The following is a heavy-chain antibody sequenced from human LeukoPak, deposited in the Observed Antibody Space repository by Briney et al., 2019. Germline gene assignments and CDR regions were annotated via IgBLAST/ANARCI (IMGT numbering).Heavy chain of an antibody. CDR3: ARVGYCSSTSCLRYFDY. CDR2: ISSSSSYI. D-gene: IGHD2-2*01. CDR1: GFTFSSYS. J-gene: IGHJ4*02. Sequence: GGSLRLSCAASGFTFSSYSMNWVSQAPGKGLEWVSSISSSSSYIYYADSVKGRFTISRDNAKNSLYLQMNSLRAEDTAVYYCARVGYCSSTSCLRYFDYWGQGTLVTVSS. V-gene: IGHV3-21*01.